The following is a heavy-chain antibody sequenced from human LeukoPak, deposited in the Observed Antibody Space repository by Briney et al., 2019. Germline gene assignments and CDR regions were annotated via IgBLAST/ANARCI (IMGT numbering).Heavy chain of an antibody. D-gene: IGHD4-23*01. V-gene: IGHV1-69*13. J-gene: IGHJ4*02. CDR1: GGTFNSHD. CDR3: ARGWLAETTVVTPCNY. CDR2: ITPIFGTA. Sequence: ASVKVSCKASGGTFNSHDISWVRQAPGQGLEWMGGITPIFGTAVYAQKFQGRVTITAVESMSTVYMELSSLRSEDTAIYYCARGWLAETTVVTPCNYWGQGTLVTVSS.